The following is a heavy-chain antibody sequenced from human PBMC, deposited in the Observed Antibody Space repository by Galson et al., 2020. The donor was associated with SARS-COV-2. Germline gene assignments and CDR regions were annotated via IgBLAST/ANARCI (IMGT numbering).Heavy chain of an antibody. J-gene: IGHJ4*02. Sequence: SETLSLTCTVSGGSISSSSYYWGWIRQPPGKGLEWIGSIYYSGSTYYNPSLKSRVTISVDTSKNQFSLKLSSVTAADTAVYYCARVGDKGYSSGFRYWGQGTLVTVSS. CDR1: GGSISSSSYY. D-gene: IGHD6-19*01. CDR3: ARVGDKGYSSGFRY. CDR2: IYYSGST. V-gene: IGHV4-39*07.